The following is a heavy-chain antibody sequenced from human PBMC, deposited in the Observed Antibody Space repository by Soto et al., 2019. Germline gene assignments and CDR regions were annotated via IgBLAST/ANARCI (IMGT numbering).Heavy chain of an antibody. CDR1: GFTFSSYS. V-gene: IGHV3-48*01. J-gene: IGHJ6*02. D-gene: IGHD4-17*01. Sequence: SLRLSCAASGFTFSSYSMNWVRQAPGKGLEWVSYISSSSSTIYYADSVKGRFTISRDNAKNSLYLQMNSLRAEDTAVYYCARDMKYGDYYYGMDVWGQGTTVNVSS. CDR2: ISSSSSTI. CDR3: ARDMKYGDYYYGMDV.